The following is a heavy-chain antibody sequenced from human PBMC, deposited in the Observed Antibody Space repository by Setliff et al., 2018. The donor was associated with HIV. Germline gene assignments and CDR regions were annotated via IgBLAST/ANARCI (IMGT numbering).Heavy chain of an antibody. V-gene: IGHV4-4*09. CDR3: ARGRGSSSSWPIDY. J-gene: IGHJ4*02. CDR1: GGSISTSY. CDR2: IYISGTT. D-gene: IGHD6-13*01. Sequence: SETLSLTCTVSGGSISTSYWNWIRQPPGKGLEWIAYIYISGTTNYNPSLKSRVTISLDTSRNQFSLKLGSVTAADTAMYYCARGRGSSSSWPIDYWGQGTLVTVSS.